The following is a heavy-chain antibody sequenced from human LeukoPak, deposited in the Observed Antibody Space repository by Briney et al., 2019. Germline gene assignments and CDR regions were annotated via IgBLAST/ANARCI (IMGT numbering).Heavy chain of an antibody. CDR3: ARFQYYYDSSGYPTSYYYYMDV. CDR1: GFTFSSYE. V-gene: IGHV3-48*03. CDR2: ISSSGSTI. Sequence: GGSLRLSCAASGFTFSSYEMNWVRQAPGKGLEWVSYISSSGSTICYVDSVKCRFTISRDNAKNSLYLQMNSLRAEETAVYYCARFQYYYDSSGYPTSYYYYMDVWGKGTTVTVSS. D-gene: IGHD3-22*01. J-gene: IGHJ6*03.